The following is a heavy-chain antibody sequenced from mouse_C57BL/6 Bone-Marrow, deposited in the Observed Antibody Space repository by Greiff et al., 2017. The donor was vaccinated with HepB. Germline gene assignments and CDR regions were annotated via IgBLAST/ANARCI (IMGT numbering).Heavy chain of an antibody. Sequence: EVKLMESGPELVKPGASVKIPCKASGYTFTDYNMDWVKQSHGKSLEWIGDINPNNGGTIYNQKFKGKATLTVDKSSSTAYMELRSLTSEDTAVYYCARVDTTGLDYWGQGTTLTVSS. D-gene: IGHD2-12*01. CDR1: GYTFTDYN. V-gene: IGHV1-18*01. CDR2: INPNNGGT. J-gene: IGHJ2*01. CDR3: ARVDTTGLDY.